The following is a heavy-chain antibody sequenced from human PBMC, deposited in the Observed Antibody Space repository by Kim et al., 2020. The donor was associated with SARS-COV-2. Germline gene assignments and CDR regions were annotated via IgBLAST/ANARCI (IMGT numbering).Heavy chain of an antibody. V-gene: IGHV1-69*13. Sequence: SVKVSCKASGGTFSSYAISWVRQAPGQGLEWMGGIIPIFGTANYAQKFQGRVTITADESTSTAYMELSSLRSEDTAVYYCARTSAFHSGYDYYHYYYGMDVWGQGTTVTVSS. CDR1: GGTFSSYA. CDR2: IIPIFGTA. CDR3: ARTSAFHSGYDYYHYYYGMDV. D-gene: IGHD5-12*01. J-gene: IGHJ6*02.